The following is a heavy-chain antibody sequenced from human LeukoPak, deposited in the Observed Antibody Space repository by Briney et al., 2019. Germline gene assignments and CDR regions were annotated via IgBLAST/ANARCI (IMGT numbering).Heavy chain of an antibody. CDR3: ARGTYYDSSGYPDY. D-gene: IGHD3-22*01. Sequence: SVKVSCKASGGTFSSYAISWVRQAPGQGLEWMGRVIPILGIANYAQKFQGRVTITADKSTSTAYMELSSLRSEDTAVYYCARGTYYDSSGYPDYWGQGTLVTVSS. CDR1: GGTFSSYA. J-gene: IGHJ4*02. V-gene: IGHV1-69*04. CDR2: VIPILGIA.